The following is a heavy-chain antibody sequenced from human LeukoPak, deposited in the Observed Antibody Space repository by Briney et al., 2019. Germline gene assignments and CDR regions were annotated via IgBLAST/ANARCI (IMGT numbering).Heavy chain of an antibody. CDR3: AREEKGFDY. V-gene: IGHV4-59*01. CDR1: GGSISSYY. J-gene: IGHJ4*02. Sequence: PSETLSLTCTVSGGSISSYYWSWIRQPPGKGLEWIGYIYYSGSINYNPSLKSRVTISVDTSKNQFSLKLSSVTAADTAVYYCAREEKGFDYWGQGTLVTVSS. CDR2: IYYSGSI.